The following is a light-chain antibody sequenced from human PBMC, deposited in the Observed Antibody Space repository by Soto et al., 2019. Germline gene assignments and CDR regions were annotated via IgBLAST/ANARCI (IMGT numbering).Light chain of an antibody. CDR1: QSVSSNY. Sequence: ALTQSPGTLSSSPGERATLSCRASQSVSSNYLAWYQQKPGQAPRLLIYDASNRATGIPARFSGSGSGTDFTLTISSLEPEDFAVYYCQQRNNWPPTFGGGTKVDIK. V-gene: IGKV3-11*01. J-gene: IGKJ4*01. CDR2: DAS. CDR3: QQRNNWPPT.